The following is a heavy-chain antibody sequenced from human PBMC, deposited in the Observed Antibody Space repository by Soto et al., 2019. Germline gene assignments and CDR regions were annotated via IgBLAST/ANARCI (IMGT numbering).Heavy chain of an antibody. CDR1: GFTFSTFA. J-gene: IGHJ5*02. Sequence: GGSLRLSCAASGFTFSTFAMHWVRQAPGKGLEWVAIISYDGALKYYADSVKGRFTISRDSSKNTLYLQMNSLRAEDTAVYYCARAWSPNYGFWSGYENWFDPWGQGTLVTVSS. V-gene: IGHV3-30-3*01. CDR3: ARAWSPNYGFWSGYENWFDP. D-gene: IGHD3-3*01. CDR2: ISYDGALK.